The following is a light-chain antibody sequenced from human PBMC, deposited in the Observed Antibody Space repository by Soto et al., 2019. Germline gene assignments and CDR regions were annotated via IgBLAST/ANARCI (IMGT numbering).Light chain of an antibody. Sequence: DIQMTQSPSSLSASVGDRVTITCRASQSISSYLNWYQQKPGKAPKLLISAASSLQSGVPSRFSGSGSGTDFTLTISRLEPEDFAVYYCQQYDSSPYTFGQGTKLEIK. J-gene: IGKJ2*01. CDR1: QSISSY. CDR3: QQYDSSPYT. CDR2: AAS. V-gene: IGKV1-39*01.